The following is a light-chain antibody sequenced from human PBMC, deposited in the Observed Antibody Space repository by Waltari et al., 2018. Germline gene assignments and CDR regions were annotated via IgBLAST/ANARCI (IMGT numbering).Light chain of an antibody. CDR3: QHYVRLPAT. V-gene: IGKV3-20*01. J-gene: IGKJ1*01. CDR1: QSVSRS. CDR2: GAS. Sequence: IVLTLSPGTLTLYPGDRATLSCRASQSVSRSLAWYQQKPGQAPKLLIYGASTRATGIPDRFTGSGSGTDFSLTISSLEPEDFAIYFCQHYVRLPATFGQGTKVEIK.